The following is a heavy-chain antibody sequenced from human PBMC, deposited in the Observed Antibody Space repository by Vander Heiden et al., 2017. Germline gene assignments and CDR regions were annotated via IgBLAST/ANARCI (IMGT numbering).Heavy chain of an antibody. Sequence: QLQLQESGPGLVKPSETLSLTCTVSGGSISSSSYYWGWIRQPPGKGLEWIGSIYYSGSTYYNPSLKSRVTISVDTSKNQFSLKLSSVTAADTAVYYCARQLYYYDSSGYSLQDVWGQGTTVTVSS. CDR2: IYYSGST. D-gene: IGHD3-22*01. V-gene: IGHV4-39*01. CDR3: ARQLYYYDSSGYSLQDV. J-gene: IGHJ6*02. CDR1: GGSISSSSYY.